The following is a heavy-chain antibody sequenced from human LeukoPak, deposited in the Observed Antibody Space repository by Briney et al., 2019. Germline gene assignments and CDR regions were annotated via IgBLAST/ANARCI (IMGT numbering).Heavy chain of an antibody. J-gene: IGHJ4*02. CDR1: GDSISSSNW. CDR2: IHHSGST. V-gene: IGHV4-4*02. CDR3: ARYRQDDYFDY. D-gene: IGHD3-16*02. Sequence: SGTLSLTCAVSGDSISSSNWWTWVRQPPGKGLEWIGEIHHSGSTHYNPSLKNRVTISVDKSKNQLSLKLSSVTAADTAVYYCARYRQDDYFDYWGQGTLVTVSS.